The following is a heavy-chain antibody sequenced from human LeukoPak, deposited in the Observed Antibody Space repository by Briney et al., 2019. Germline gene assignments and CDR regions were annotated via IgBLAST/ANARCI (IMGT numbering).Heavy chain of an antibody. V-gene: IGHV3-48*03. J-gene: IGHJ4*02. CDR3: ARWSLTAFPDY. CDR2: ISTSGDII. D-gene: IGHD1-26*01. CDR1: GYTFSSYE. Sequence: GGSLRLSCVVSGYTFSSYEANWVRQAPGKGLEGVSFISTSGDIICYADSVRGRFTVSRDNAKNSLYLQMNSLRAEDTAVYYCARWSLTAFPDYWGQGTLVTVSS.